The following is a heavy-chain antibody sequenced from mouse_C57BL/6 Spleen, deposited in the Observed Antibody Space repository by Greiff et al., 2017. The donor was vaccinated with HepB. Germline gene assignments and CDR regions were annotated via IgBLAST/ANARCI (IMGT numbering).Heavy chain of an antibody. CDR1: GYTFTSYW. J-gene: IGHJ4*01. Sequence: QVQLQQPGAELVKPGASVKLSCKASGYTFTSYWMQWVKQRPGQGLEWIGEIDPSDSYTNYNQKFKGKATLTVDTSSSTAYMQLSSLTSEDSAVYYCARSRNWDGAIDYWGQGTSVTVFS. CDR2: IDPSDSYT. CDR3: ARSRNWDGAIDY. V-gene: IGHV1-50*01. D-gene: IGHD4-1*01.